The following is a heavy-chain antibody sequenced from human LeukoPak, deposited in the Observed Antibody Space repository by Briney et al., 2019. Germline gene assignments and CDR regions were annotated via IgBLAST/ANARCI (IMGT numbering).Heavy chain of an antibody. CDR1: GFTFSSYA. Sequence: GGSLRLSCTASGFTFSSYAMNWVRQAPGKGLEWVSYISSSGSTIYYTDSVRGRFTISRDNAKNSLYLQMNSLRAEDTAVYYGARAASGSYRTHDYWGQGTLVTVSS. D-gene: IGHD1-26*01. CDR3: ARAASGSYRTHDY. V-gene: IGHV3-48*03. J-gene: IGHJ4*02. CDR2: ISSSGSTI.